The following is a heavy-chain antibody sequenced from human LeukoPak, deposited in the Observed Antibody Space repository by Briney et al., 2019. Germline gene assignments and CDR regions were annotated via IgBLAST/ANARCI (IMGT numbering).Heavy chain of an antibody. CDR3: ARLHSSGWYGGSCLDY. V-gene: IGHV1-18*01. CDR1: GYTFTSYG. CDR2: ISAYNGNT. Sequence: ASVKVSCKASGYTFTSYGISWVRQAPGQGLEWMGWISAYNGNTNYAQKLQGRVTMTTDTSTSTAYMELRSLRSDDTAVYYCARLHSSGWYGGSCLDYWGQGTLVTVSS. D-gene: IGHD6-19*01. J-gene: IGHJ4*02.